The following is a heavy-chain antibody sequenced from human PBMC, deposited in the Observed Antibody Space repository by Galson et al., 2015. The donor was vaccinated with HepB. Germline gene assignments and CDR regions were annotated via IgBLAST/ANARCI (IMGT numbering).Heavy chain of an antibody. CDR1: GFTFSSYS. CDR3: ARVRFLEHQSDAFDI. V-gene: IGHV3-21*01. Sequence: SLRLSCAASGFTFSSYSMNWVRQAPGKGLEWVSSISSSSSYIYYADSVKGRFTISRDNAKNSLYLQMNSLRAEDTAVYYCARVRFLEHQSDAFDIWGQGTMVTVSS. D-gene: IGHD3-3*01. J-gene: IGHJ3*02. CDR2: ISSSSSYI.